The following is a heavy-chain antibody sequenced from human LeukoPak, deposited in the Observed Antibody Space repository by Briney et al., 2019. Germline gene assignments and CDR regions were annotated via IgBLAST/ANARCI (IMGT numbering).Heavy chain of an antibody. J-gene: IGHJ3*02. CDR2: IYPGDSDT. CDR3: ARLHRDDILTGYYLVALDI. Sequence: PGESLKISCKGSGYSFTSYWIGWVRQMPGKGLEWMGIIYPGDSDTRYSPSFQGQVTISADKSITTAYLQWSSLKASDTAMYYCARLHRDDILTGYYLVALDIWGQGTMVPVSS. CDR1: GYSFTSYW. D-gene: IGHD3-9*01. V-gene: IGHV5-51*01.